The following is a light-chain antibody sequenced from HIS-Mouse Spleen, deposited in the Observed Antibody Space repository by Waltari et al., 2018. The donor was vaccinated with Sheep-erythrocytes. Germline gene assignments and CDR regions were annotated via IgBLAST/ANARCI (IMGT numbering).Light chain of an antibody. Sequence: SYELTQPPSLSVSPGQTASITFSGDKLGDKYACWYQQKPGQSPVLVIYQDSKRPSGIPERFSGSNSGNTATLTISGTQAMDEADYYCQAWDSSTAVFGGGTKLTVL. CDR3: QAWDSSTAV. CDR1: KLGDKY. V-gene: IGLV3-1*01. CDR2: QDS. J-gene: IGLJ2*01.